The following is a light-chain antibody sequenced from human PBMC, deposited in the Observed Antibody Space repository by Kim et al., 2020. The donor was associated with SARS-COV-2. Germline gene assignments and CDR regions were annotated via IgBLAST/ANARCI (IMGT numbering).Light chain of an antibody. CDR2: EVS. CDR3: SSYAGRNNFYV. CDR1: SSDVGGYNY. J-gene: IGLJ1*01. Sequence: QSVTISCTGTSSDVGGYNYVSWYQQHPGKAPKLMIYEVSKRPSGVPDRFSGSKSGNTASLTVSGLQAEDEADYYCSSYAGRNNFYVFGTGTKVTVL. V-gene: IGLV2-8*01.